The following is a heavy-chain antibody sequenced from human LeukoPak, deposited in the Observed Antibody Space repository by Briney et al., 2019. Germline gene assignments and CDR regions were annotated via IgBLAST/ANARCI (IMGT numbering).Heavy chain of an antibody. CDR2: IYWNDDK. D-gene: IGHD3-3*01. Sequence: SGPTLVNPTQTLTLTCTFSGFSLSSSSGVGVGWIRQSPGKALEWLALIYWNDDKRYSPYLKSRLTITKDTSKNQVVLTMTNMDPVDTATYYCAHKYDFWNGYDDWGQGTLVTVSS. V-gene: IGHV2-5*01. CDR3: AHKYDFWNGYDD. J-gene: IGHJ4*02. CDR1: GFSLSSSSGVG.